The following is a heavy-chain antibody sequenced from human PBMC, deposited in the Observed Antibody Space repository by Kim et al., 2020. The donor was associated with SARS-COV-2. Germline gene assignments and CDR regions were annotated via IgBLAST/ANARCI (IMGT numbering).Heavy chain of an antibody. D-gene: IGHD6-19*01. J-gene: IGHJ3*02. V-gene: IGHV4-59*08. CDR3: ARGAVASAFDI. CDR2: IYYSGST. CDR1: GGSISSYY. Sequence: SETLSLTCTVSGGSISSYYWSWIRQPPGKGLEWIGYIYYSGSTNYNPSLKSRVTISVDTSKNQFSLKLSSVTAADTAVYYCARGAVASAFDIWGQGTMVTVSS.